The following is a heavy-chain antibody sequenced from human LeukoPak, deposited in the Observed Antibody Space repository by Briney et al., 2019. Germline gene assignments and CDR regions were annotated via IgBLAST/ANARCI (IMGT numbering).Heavy chain of an antibody. CDR2: ISSSSSYI. D-gene: IGHD3-9*01. Sequence: SGGSLRLSCAASGFTFSSYSMNWVRQAPGKGLEWVSSISSSSSYIYYADSVKGRFTISRDNAKNSLYLQVNSLRAEDTAVYYCASSYYDILTGYYRPGLFDYWGQGTLVTVSS. V-gene: IGHV3-21*01. CDR3: ASSYYDILTGYYRPGLFDY. CDR1: GFTFSSYS. J-gene: IGHJ4*02.